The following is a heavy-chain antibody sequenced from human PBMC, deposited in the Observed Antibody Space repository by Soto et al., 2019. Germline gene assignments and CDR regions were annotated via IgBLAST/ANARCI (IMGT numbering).Heavy chain of an antibody. CDR1: GFTFSSYA. V-gene: IGHV3-23*01. CDR3: AKGTAVAGTRYYFDY. CDR2: ISGSGGST. D-gene: IGHD6-19*01. Sequence: PGGSLRLSCAASGFTFSSYAMSWVRQAPGKGLEWVSAISGSGGSTYYADSVKGRFTISRDNSKNTLYLQMNSLRAEDTAVYYCAKGTAVAGTRYYFDYWGQGTLVTVSS. J-gene: IGHJ4*02.